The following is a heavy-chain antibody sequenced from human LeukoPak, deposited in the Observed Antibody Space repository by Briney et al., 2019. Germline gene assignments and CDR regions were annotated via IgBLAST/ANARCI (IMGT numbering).Heavy chain of an antibody. Sequence: GGSLRLSCVGSGFTFSRYSMNWVRQAPGKGPEWVSSIRSDASSKYYADSVKGRFTISRDNAKNSVFLQMNSLRAGDTAVYYCARDGYSIGYFYDLWGQGTLVTVSS. V-gene: IGHV3-21*01. CDR1: GFTFSRYS. CDR2: IRSDASSK. J-gene: IGHJ4*02. D-gene: IGHD3-22*01. CDR3: ARDGYSIGYFYDL.